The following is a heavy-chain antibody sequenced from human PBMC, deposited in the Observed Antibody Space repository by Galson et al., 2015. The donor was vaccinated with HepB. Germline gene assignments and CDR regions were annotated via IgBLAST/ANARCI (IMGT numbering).Heavy chain of an antibody. V-gene: IGHV4-59*01. CDR2: IYYSGST. D-gene: IGHD6-6*01. CDR3: ARGGSSLHY. Sequence: SETLSLTCTVSGGSISSYYWSWIRQPPGKGLEWIGYIYYSGSTNYNPSLKSRVTISVDTSKNQFSLKLSSVTAADTAVYYCARGGSSLHYWGQGTLVTVSS. J-gene: IGHJ4*02. CDR1: GGSISSYY.